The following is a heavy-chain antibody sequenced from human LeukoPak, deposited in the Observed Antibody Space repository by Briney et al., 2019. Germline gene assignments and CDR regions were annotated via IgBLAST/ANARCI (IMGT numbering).Heavy chain of an antibody. V-gene: IGHV3-23*01. J-gene: IGHJ4*02. D-gene: IGHD4-17*01. CDR1: GFTFSRSA. CDR3: AKRGIYGDPSDY. CDR2: ISESGGVT. Sequence: GGSLRLSCAASGFTFSRSAMSWVRQAPAKGLEWVSGISESGGVTYYVDSVKGRFTISRDTSKNTVYLQMNSLRAEDTAIYYCAKRGIYGDPSDYWGQGTLVTVSS.